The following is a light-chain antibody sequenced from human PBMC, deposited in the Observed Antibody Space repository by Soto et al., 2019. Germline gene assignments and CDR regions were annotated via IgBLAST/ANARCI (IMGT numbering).Light chain of an antibody. CDR1: QDISKC. CDR2: DAS. Sequence: DIQMTQSPSSLSASIGDRVSFTCQASQDISKCLNWYQHKPGQAPSLLIYDASKSHFGVPSRFSGSGFVTDFTYTISSLQPEENATYYCQQYENRPHTVGPGTKVDVK. J-gene: IGKJ3*01. CDR3: QQYENRPHT. V-gene: IGKV1-33*01.